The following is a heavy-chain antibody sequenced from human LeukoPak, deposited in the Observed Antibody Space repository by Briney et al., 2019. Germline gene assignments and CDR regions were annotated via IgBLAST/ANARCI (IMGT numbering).Heavy chain of an antibody. Sequence: LTGGSLRLSCAASGFTFSSYWMSWVRQAPGKGLEWVANIKQDGSEKYYVDSVKGRFTISRDNAKNSLYLQMNSLGAEDTAVYYCARGRFSSSWYSQPLNYWGQGTLVTVSS. D-gene: IGHD6-13*01. CDR1: GFTFSSYW. J-gene: IGHJ4*02. V-gene: IGHV3-7*01. CDR3: ARGRFSSSWYSQPLNY. CDR2: IKQDGSEK.